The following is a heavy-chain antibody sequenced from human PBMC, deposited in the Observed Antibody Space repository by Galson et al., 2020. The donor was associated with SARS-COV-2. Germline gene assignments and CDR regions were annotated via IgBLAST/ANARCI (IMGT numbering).Heavy chain of an antibody. Sequence: GGSLRLSCAASGFTISSHYMNWVRHPPGQGLQLVSVIYSGCCSTYYADSVKGRVTISRDNSKNTLYLPMNSLRAEDTAVYYCARDPADGVQANFDYWGQGTLVTVSS. V-gene: IGHV3-66*01. J-gene: IGHJ4*02. CDR3: ARDPADGVQANFDY. CDR1: GFTISSHY. CDR2: IYSGCCST. D-gene: IGHD3-10*01.